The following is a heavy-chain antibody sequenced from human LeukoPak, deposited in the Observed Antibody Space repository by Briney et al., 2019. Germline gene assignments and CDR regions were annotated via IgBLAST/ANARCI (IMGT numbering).Heavy chain of an antibody. D-gene: IGHD6-19*01. CDR2: INSDGSST. V-gene: IGHV3-74*01. J-gene: IGHJ4*02. CDR1: GFTFSSYW. CDR3: ARERSSGWTEFDY. Sequence: GGSLRLSCAASGFTFSSYWMHWVRQAPGKGLVWVSRINSDGSSTSYADSVKGRFTISRDNAKNTLYLQMNSLRAEDTAVYYCARERSSGWTEFDYWGQGTLVTVSS.